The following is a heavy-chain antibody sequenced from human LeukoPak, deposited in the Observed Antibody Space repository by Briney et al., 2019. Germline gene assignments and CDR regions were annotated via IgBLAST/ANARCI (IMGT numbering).Heavy chain of an antibody. CDR1: GGSFSGYY. CDR3: ARVSRGYSYVRRGGWFDP. V-gene: IGHV4-34*01. J-gene: IGHJ5*02. D-gene: IGHD5-18*01. Sequence: SETLSLTCAVYGGSFSGYYWSWIRQPPGKGLEWIGEINHSGSTNYNPSLKSRVTISVDTSKNQFSLKLSSVTAADTAVYYCARVSRGYSYVRRGGWFDPWGQGTLVTVSS. CDR2: INHSGST.